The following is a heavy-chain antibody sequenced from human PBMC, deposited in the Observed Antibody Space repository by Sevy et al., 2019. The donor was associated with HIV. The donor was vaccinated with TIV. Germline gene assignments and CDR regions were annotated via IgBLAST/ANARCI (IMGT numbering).Heavy chain of an antibody. D-gene: IGHD3-16*01. CDR3: ATPSRDLGDYFDY. J-gene: IGHJ4*02. CDR1: GGSISSSSYY. V-gene: IGHV4-39*01. Sequence: SETLSLTCTVSGGSISSSSYYWGWIRQPPGKGLEWIGSIYYSGSTYYNPSLKSRVTISVDTSKNQFSLKLGSVTAADTAVYYCATPSRDLGDYFDYWGQGTLVTVSS. CDR2: IYYSGST.